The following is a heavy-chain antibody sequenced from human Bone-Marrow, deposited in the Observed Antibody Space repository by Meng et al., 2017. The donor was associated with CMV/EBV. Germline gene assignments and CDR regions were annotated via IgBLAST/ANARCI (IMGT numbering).Heavy chain of an antibody. D-gene: IGHD2-2*02. CDR1: GYTFTGYY. J-gene: IGHJ1*01. Sequence: ASVKVSCKASGYTFTGYYMHWVRQAPGQGLEWMGWINPNSGGTNYAKKFQGRVTMTRDTSISTAYMELSRLRSDDTAVYYCARETGYCSSTSCYIPYFQHWGQGTLVTVSS. CDR3: ARETGYCSSTSCYIPYFQH. V-gene: IGHV1-2*02. CDR2: INPNSGGT.